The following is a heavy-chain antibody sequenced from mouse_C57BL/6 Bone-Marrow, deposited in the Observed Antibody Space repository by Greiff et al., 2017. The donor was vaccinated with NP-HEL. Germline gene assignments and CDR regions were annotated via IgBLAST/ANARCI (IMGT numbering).Heavy chain of an antibody. CDR1: GFTFSSYA. V-gene: IGHV5-9-1*02. Sequence: EVKVVESGEGLVKPGGSLKLSCAASGFTFSSYAMSWVRQTPEKRLEWVAYISSGGDYIYYADTVKGRFTISRDNARNTLYLQMSSLKSEDTAMYYCTRDPYPYAMDYWGQGTSVTVSS. J-gene: IGHJ4*01. CDR3: TRDPYPYAMDY. CDR2: ISSGGDYI. D-gene: IGHD2-10*01.